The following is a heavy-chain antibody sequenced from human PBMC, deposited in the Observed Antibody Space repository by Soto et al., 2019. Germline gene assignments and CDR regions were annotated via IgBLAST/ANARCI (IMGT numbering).Heavy chain of an antibody. CDR2: IYYSGST. CDR1: GGSISSYY. Sequence: SETLSLTCTVSGGSISSYYWSWIRQPPGKGLEWIGYIYYSGSTNYNPSLKSRVTISVDTSKNQFSLKLSSVTAADTAVYYCARLKSPQYMITFGGVIGALFDYWGQGTLVTVSS. J-gene: IGHJ4*02. D-gene: IGHD3-16*02. V-gene: IGHV4-59*08. CDR3: ARLKSPQYMITFGGVIGALFDY.